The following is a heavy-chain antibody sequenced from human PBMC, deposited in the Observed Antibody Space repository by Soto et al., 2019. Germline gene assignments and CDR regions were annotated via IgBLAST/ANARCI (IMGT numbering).Heavy chain of an antibody. J-gene: IGHJ6*02. CDR3: AKDSGYSGYDVYDYYYGMDV. D-gene: IGHD5-12*01. CDR1: GFTFSLYG. CDR2: TSYDGSNK. Sequence: QLVESGGGVVQPGRSLRLSCAASGFTFSLYGMHWVRQAPGKGLEWVAVTSYDGSNKYYADSVKGRFTISRDNSKNTLYLQMNSLGAEDTAVYYCAKDSGYSGYDVYDYYYGMDVWGQGTTVTVSS. V-gene: IGHV3-30*18.